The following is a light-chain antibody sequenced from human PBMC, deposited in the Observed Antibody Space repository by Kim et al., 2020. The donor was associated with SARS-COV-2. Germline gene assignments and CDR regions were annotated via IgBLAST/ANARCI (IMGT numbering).Light chain of an antibody. J-gene: IGLJ3*02. V-gene: IGLV3-1*01. Sequence: VSPGQTANLTCSGDKLGDKYAFWYQQQPGQSPVLLIYQDTRRPSGIPERFSGSNSGITATLTISETQTMDEADYYCQAWDRSTAVFGGGTQLTVL. CDR2: QDT. CDR1: KLGDKY. CDR3: QAWDRSTAV.